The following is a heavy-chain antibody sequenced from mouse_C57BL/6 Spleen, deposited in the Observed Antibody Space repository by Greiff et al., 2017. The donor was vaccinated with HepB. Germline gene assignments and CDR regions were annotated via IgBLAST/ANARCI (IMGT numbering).Heavy chain of an antibody. CDR2: IYPGNSDT. V-gene: IGHV1-5*01. D-gene: IGHD1-1*01. CDR1: GYTFTSYW. J-gene: IGHJ2*01. CDR3: TGSGYYYGSSYGYFDY. Sequence: EVQLQQSGTVLARPGASVKMSCKTSGYTFTSYWMHWVKQRPGQGLEWIGAIYPGNSDTSYNQKFKGKAKLTAVTSASTAYMELSSLTNEDSAVYYGTGSGYYYGSSYGYFDYWGQGTTLTVSS.